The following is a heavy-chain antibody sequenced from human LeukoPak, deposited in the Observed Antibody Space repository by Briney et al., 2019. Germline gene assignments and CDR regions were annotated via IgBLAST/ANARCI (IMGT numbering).Heavy chain of an antibody. CDR1: GFTFDDYA. CDR2: ISWNSGSI. D-gene: IGHD6-13*01. CDR3: AKASRPYSSSWYDYYGMDV. J-gene: IGHJ6*02. Sequence: AGGSLRLSCAASGFTFDDYAMHWVRQAPGKSLEWVSGISWNSGSIGYADSVKGRFTISRDNAKNSLYLQMNSLRAEDTALYYCAKASRPYSSSWYDYYGMDVWGQGTTVTVSS. V-gene: IGHV3-9*01.